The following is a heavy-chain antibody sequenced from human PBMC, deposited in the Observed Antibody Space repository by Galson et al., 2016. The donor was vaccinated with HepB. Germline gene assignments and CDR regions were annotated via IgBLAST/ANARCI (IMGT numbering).Heavy chain of an antibody. D-gene: IGHD2-8*01. Sequence: SLRLSCAASGFTFSTYNMNWVRQAPGKGLEWVSSISYNIYYADPVRGRFTISRANAKNSLFLQMNSLRVEDTAVYYCARDNCINSICYTGWFDSWGQGTLVTVSA. CDR3: ARDNCINSICYTGWFDS. J-gene: IGHJ5*01. V-gene: IGHV3-21*01. CDR2: ISYNI. CDR1: GFTFSTYN.